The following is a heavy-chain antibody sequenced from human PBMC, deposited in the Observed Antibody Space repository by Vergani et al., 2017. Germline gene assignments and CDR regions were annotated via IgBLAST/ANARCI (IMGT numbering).Heavy chain of an antibody. CDR1: GFTFTAHG. CDR3: AGPQGTSAYYYGGFDY. V-gene: IGHV3-23*01. CDR2: ISGQNFRT. J-gene: IGHJ4*02. Sequence: EVQLLESGGGLVQPGGSLRLSCVASGFTFTAHGLNWVRQAPGKGLEWVSGISGQNFRTHYADSVKGRFTISRDNSKNTLSLQMNSLTAEDTAIYYCAGPQGTSAYYYGGFDYWGQGFLVTVSS. D-gene: IGHD3-22*01.